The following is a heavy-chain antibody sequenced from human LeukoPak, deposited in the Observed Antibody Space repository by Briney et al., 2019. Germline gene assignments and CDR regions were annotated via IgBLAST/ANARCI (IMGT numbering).Heavy chain of an antibody. J-gene: IGHJ5*02. CDR2: ISGSGGAT. CDR1: GFPFSTYF. D-gene: IGHD1-26*01. V-gene: IGHV3-23*01. Sequence: GGSLRLSCAASGFPFSTYFVGWVRQAPGKGLEWVSAISGSGGATYYADSVMGRFTISRDNSKNTLYLQMNSLRAEDTAVYYCANQLIVGPTRWLDPWGQGTLVTVSS. CDR3: ANQLIVGPTRWLDP.